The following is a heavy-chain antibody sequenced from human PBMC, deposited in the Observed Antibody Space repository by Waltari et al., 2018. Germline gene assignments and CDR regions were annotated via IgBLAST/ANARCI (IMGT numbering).Heavy chain of an antibody. V-gene: IGHV1-2*02. J-gene: IGHJ4*02. CDR2: INPNSGGP. CDR3: ARDASIAAAWVDY. CDR1: GYTFTGYY. Sequence: QVQLVQSGAEVKQPGASVKVSCKASGYTFTGYYMHWVRQVPGQGLEWMGWINPNSGGPNYARKFKGRVTMTGDTSISTAYMELSRLRADDTAVYYCARDASIAAAWVDYWGQGTLVTVSS. D-gene: IGHD6-13*01.